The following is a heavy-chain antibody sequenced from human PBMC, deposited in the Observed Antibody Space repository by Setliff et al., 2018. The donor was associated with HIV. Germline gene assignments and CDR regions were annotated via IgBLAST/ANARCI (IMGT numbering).Heavy chain of an antibody. CDR2: IIPISGTA. J-gene: IGHJ4*02. V-gene: IGHV1-69*13. CDR3: ARDPGYSTSWYYFDY. Sequence: ASVKVSCKASGGTFSNYGMSWVRQAPGQGLEWMGGIIPISGTANYAQKFQGRVTITADASTSTAYMELSSLSSEDTAVYYCARDPGYSTSWYYFDYWGQGTLVTVSS. CDR1: GGTFSNYG. D-gene: IGHD6-13*01.